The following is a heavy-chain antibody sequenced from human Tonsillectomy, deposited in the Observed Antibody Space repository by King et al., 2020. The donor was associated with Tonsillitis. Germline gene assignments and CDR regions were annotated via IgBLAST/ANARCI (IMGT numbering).Heavy chain of an antibody. CDR1: GFTFSICA. Sequence: DVQLVESGGGLVQPGGSLRLSCAASGFTFSICAMSWVRQAPGKGLEWVSAISGSGASTYYADSVKDRFTISRDNSKNMLYLQMNSLRAEDTAVYYCAKVDRSSSWYRAAFDIWGQGTMVTVSS. V-gene: IGHV3-23*04. CDR2: ISGSGAST. CDR3: AKVDRSSSWYRAAFDI. D-gene: IGHD6-13*01. J-gene: IGHJ3*02.